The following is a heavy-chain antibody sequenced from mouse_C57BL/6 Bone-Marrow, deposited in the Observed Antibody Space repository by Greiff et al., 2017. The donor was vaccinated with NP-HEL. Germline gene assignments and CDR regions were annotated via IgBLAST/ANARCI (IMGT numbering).Heavy chain of an antibody. V-gene: IGHV14-2*01. Sequence: EVQLQQSGAELVKPGASVKLSCTASGFNIKDYYMHWVKQRTEQGLEWIGRIDPEDGETKYAPKFQGKATITADTSSNTAYLQLSSLTSEDTAVYYCAREGFLQLRLPGFAYWGQGTLVTVSA. CDR3: AREGFLQLRLPGFAY. CDR2: IDPEDGET. J-gene: IGHJ3*01. CDR1: GFNIKDYY. D-gene: IGHD3-2*02.